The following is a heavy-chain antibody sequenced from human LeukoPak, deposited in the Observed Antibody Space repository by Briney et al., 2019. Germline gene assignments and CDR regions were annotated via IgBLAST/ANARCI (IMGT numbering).Heavy chain of an antibody. J-gene: IGHJ4*02. CDR1: GGIISSGDYF. CDR3: ARHVGSSWYDY. D-gene: IGHD6-13*01. V-gene: IGHV4-61*08. Sequence: SETLSLTCTVSGGIISSGDYFWSWIRQSPGKGLEWIGSIYYSGSTNYNPSLKSRVTISVDTSKNQFSLKLSSVTAADTAVYYCARHVGSSWYDYWGQGTLVTVSS. CDR2: IYYSGST.